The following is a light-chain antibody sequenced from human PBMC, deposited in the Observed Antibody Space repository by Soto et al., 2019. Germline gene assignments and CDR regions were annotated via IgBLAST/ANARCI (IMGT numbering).Light chain of an antibody. Sequence: QSALTQPASVSGSPGQSITISCTGTSSDIGGYNYVSWYQQHPGKAPKLMLYEVSNRPSGVSNRFSGFKSGNTASLTITGLQAEDEADYYCNSYTSSITLYVFGTGTKLTVL. CDR3: NSYTSSITLYV. J-gene: IGLJ1*01. V-gene: IGLV2-14*01. CDR2: EVS. CDR1: SSDIGGYNY.